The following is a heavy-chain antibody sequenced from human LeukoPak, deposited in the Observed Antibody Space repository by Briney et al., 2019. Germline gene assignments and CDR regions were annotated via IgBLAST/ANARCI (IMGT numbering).Heavy chain of an antibody. CDR3: ATGSLPGGFDH. Sequence: GGSLRLSCAASGLTFTNFQMNWVRQAPGKTLEWVSSIDSSGSTIYYGDSVKGRFTISRDNAKNSLDLQMGSLRAEDTAVYYCATGSLPGGFDHWGQGTLVTVSS. V-gene: IGHV3-48*03. CDR2: IDSSGSTI. J-gene: IGHJ4*02. D-gene: IGHD1-14*01. CDR1: GLTFTNFQ.